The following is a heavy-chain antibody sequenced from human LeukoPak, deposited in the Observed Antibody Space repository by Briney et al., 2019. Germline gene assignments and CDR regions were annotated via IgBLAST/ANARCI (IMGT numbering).Heavy chain of an antibody. Sequence: GGSLRLSCAASGFTFSSYGVHWVRQAPGKGLEWVAVIWYDGSNKYYADSVKGRFTISRDNSKNTLYLQMNSLRAEDTAVYYCARVAYGDYGAFDYWGQGTLVTVSS. V-gene: IGHV3-33*01. CDR3: ARVAYGDYGAFDY. J-gene: IGHJ4*02. CDR1: GFTFSSYG. D-gene: IGHD4-17*01. CDR2: IWYDGSNK.